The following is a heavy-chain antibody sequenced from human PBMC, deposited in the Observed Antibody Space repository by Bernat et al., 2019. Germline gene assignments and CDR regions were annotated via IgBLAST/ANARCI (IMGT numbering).Heavy chain of an antibody. D-gene: IGHD2/OR15-2a*01. Sequence: EVQMVESGGGLVQPGGSLRLSCVVSGFTLSKFWMNWVRQAPGKGLEWVANIKEDGSEEVYVDSVKGRFTISRDNARNLLYLQMNSLGVEDTAIYYCARAFNSCFFAPAFWGQGTLVTVSS. CDR2: IKEDGSEE. CDR3: ARAFNSCFFAPAF. J-gene: IGHJ4*02. V-gene: IGHV3-7*04. CDR1: GFTLSKFW.